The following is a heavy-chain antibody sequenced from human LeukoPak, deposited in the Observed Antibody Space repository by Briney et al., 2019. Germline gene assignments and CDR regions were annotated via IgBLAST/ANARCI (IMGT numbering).Heavy chain of an antibody. CDR2: IYTSGST. V-gene: IGHV4-61*02. D-gene: IGHD3-22*01. CDR1: GGSIISGSYY. CDR3: AIYYYDSSGLAFDI. J-gene: IGHJ3*02. Sequence: PSETLSLTCTVSGGSIISGSYYWSWIRQPAGKGLEWMGRIYTSGSTNYNPSLKSRVTISVDTSKNQFSLKLSSVTAADTAVYYCAIYYYDSSGLAFDIWGQGTMVTVSS.